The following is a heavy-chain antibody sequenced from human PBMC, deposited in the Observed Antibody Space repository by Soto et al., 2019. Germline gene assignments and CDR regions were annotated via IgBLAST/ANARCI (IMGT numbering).Heavy chain of an antibody. CDR3: VVAVGAKDYYSGMDV. Sequence: QVQLVESGGGVVQPGISLRLSCAASGFTFNTYGMHWVRQAPGKGRDWVAVIWYDGSKKYHADSVKGRFTISRDNSKNTLYLQMNSLRAADTAVYYCVVAVGAKDYYSGMDVWGQGTTVTVSS. CDR2: IWYDGSKK. D-gene: IGHD1-26*01. V-gene: IGHV3-33*01. CDR1: GFTFNTYG. J-gene: IGHJ6*02.